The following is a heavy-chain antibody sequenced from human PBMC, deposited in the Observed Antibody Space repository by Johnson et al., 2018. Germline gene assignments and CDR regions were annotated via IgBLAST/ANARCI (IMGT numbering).Heavy chain of an antibody. J-gene: IGHJ3*02. CDR2: INSDGSTT. CDR3: ARGNGHAFDM. D-gene: IGHD4-17*01. Sequence: VQLQESGGGPVQPGGSLRLSCSASGFTLSSYWMDWVRQDPGKGLVWVSGINSDGSTTSYADSVKGRFTISRDNAENTLFLQMNSLGADDTAVYYCARGNGHAFDMWGQGTLVTVSS. CDR1: GFTLSSYW. V-gene: IGHV3-74*01.